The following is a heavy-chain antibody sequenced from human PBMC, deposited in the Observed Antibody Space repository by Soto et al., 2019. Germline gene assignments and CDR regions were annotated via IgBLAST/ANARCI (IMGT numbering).Heavy chain of an antibody. CDR3: AMGSSWYNYYYYYGMDV. CDR1: GGSISSYY. D-gene: IGHD6-13*01. CDR2: IYYSGST. V-gene: IGHV4-59*01. J-gene: IGHJ6*02. Sequence: TVSGGSISSYYWSWIRQPPGKGLEWIGYIYYSGSTNYNPSLKSRVTISVDTSKNQFSLKLSSVTAADTAAYYCAMGSSWYNYYYYYGMDVWGQGTTVTVSS.